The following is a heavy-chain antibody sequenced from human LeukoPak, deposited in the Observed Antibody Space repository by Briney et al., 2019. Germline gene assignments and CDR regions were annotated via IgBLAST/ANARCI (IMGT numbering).Heavy chain of an antibody. CDR3: ARDPEGYYGMDV. V-gene: IGHV3-33*08. J-gene: IGHJ6*02. CDR2: IWYDGSNK. CDR1: GFTLSSFG. Sequence: GGSLRLSCSASGFTLSSFGMNWVRQAPGKGLAWVAVIWYDGSNKYYADSVKGRFTISRDNSKNTLYLQMNSLRVEDTAVYYCARDPEGYYGMDVWGQGTTVIVSS.